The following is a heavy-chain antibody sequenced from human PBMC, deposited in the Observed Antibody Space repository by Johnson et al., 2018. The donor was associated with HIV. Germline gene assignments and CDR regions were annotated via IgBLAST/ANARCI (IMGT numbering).Heavy chain of an antibody. CDR2: ISSSGSTI. D-gene: IGHD2-21*01. J-gene: IGHJ3*02. CDR3: ARHTGYDAFDI. CDR1: GFTFSDHY. Sequence: QVQLVESGGGLVKPGGSLRLSCVGSGFTFSDHYMSWVRQAPGKGLEWVSFISSSGSTIYYSDSVKGRFTISRDNAKNSLYLQMNSLRAEDTALYYCARHTGYDAFDIWGQGTMVTVSS. V-gene: IGHV3-11*01.